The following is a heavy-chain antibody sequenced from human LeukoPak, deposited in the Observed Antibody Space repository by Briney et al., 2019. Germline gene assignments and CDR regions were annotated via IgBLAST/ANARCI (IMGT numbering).Heavy chain of an antibody. J-gene: IGHJ4*02. CDR2: IIPILGIA. Sequence: GASVMVSCKASGGTFSSYAISWVRQAPGQGLEWMGRIIPILGIANYAQKFQGRVTITADKSTSTAYMELRSLRSDDTAVYYCARDGSGVWFDYWGQGTLVTVSS. CDR1: GGTFSSYA. CDR3: ARDGSGVWFDY. D-gene: IGHD3-10*01. V-gene: IGHV1-69*04.